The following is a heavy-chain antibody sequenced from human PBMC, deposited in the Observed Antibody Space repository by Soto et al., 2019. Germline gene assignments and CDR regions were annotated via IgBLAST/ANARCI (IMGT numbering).Heavy chain of an antibody. CDR2: ISAYNGNT. V-gene: IGHV1-18*01. CDR3: ARDPLTRYCSGPSCYLGYAFDI. J-gene: IGHJ3*02. D-gene: IGHD2-2*01. Sequence: ASVKVSCKASGYTLTSFGISWVRQAPRQGLEWMGWISAYNGNTNYAQKFQGRVTITTDTSTSTAFMELRSLRSDDTAVYYCARDPLTRYCSGPSCYLGYAFDIWGQGTMVTVSS. CDR1: GYTLTSFG.